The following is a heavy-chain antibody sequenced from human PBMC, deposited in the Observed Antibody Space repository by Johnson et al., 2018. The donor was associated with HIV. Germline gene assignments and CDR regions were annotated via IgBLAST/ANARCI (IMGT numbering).Heavy chain of an antibody. V-gene: IGHV3-66*02. CDR1: GFTVSSNY. D-gene: IGHD1-7*01. CDR2: IYSGGST. J-gene: IGHJ3*02. CDR3: ATSLTGTRPFDI. Sequence: VQLVESGGGLVQPGGSLRLSCAASGFTVSSNYMSWVRQAPGKGLEWVSVIYSGGSTYYADSVKGRFTISRDNSKNTLYLQMNSLRAEVTAVYYCATSLTGTRPFDIWGQGTMVTVSS.